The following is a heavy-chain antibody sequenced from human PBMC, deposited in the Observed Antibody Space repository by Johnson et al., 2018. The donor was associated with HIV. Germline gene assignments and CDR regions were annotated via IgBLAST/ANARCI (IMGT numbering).Heavy chain of an antibody. Sequence: VESGGGLVQPGGSLRLSCAASGFTVSTNYMSWVRQAPGKGLEWVSAISGSGGSTYYADSVKGRFTISRDNSQNTLYLQMNSMRAEDTAVYYCATPRLGYCSSTICSSPIDAFDIWGQGTMVTVSS. CDR1: GFTVSTNY. CDR3: ATPRLGYCSSTICSSPIDAFDI. D-gene: IGHD2-2*01. J-gene: IGHJ3*02. V-gene: IGHV3-23*04. CDR2: ISGSGGST.